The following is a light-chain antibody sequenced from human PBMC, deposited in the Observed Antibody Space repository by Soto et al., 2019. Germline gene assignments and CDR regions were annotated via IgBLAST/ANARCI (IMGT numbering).Light chain of an antibody. CDR1: SSDVGGYNY. J-gene: IGLJ1*01. V-gene: IGLV2-14*03. Sequence: QSALTQPASVSGSPGQSITISCTGTSSDVGGYNYVSWYQQHPGKAPKLMIYDVSNRPSGVSNRFSGSKSGNTASLTISGLQAEDAADYYCKSDTSGNTLVFGTGTKLTVL. CDR3: KSDTSGNTLV. CDR2: DVS.